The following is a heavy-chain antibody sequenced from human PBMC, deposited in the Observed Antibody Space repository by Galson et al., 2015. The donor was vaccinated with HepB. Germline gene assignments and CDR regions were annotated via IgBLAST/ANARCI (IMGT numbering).Heavy chain of an antibody. CDR2: TYYRSKWYN. J-gene: IGHJ4*02. V-gene: IGHV6-1*01. Sequence: FAISGDSVSSNSAAWNWIRQSPSRGLEWLGRTYYRSKWYNDYAVSVKSRITINPDTSKNQFSLQPNSVTPEDTAVYYCARRTRAEVHGPFDYWGQGTLVTVSS. CDR3: ARRTRAEVHGPFDY. CDR1: GDSVSSNSAA. D-gene: IGHD1-7*01.